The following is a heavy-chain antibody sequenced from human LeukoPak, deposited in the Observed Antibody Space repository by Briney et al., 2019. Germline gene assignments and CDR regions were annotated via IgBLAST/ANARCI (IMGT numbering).Heavy chain of an antibody. CDR3: AKTYYSSRAHYYYYYYMDV. J-gene: IGHJ6*03. D-gene: IGHD3-10*01. CDR1: GFTFRSYS. V-gene: IGHV3-21*04. CDR2: ISSSSSYI. Sequence: MAGGSLRLSFAASGFTFRSYSMNWVRQAPGKGLEWVSSISSSSSYIYYADSVKGRFTISRDNAKNSLYLQMNSLRAEDTAVYYCAKTYYSSRAHYYYYYYMDVWGKGTTVTISS.